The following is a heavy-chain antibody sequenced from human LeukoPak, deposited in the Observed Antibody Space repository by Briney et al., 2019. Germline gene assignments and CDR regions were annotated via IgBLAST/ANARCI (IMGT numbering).Heavy chain of an antibody. D-gene: IGHD2-2*02. CDR2: IRYDGSNK. J-gene: IGHJ4*02. V-gene: IGHV3-30*02. CDR3: AKGPPCSSTSCYTGYFDY. Sequence: GGSLRLSCAASGFTFSSYGMHWVRQAPGKGLEWVAFIRYDGSNKYYADSVEGRFTISRDNSKNTLYLQMNSLRAEDTAVYYCAKGPPCSSTSCYTGYFDYWGQGTLVTVSS. CDR1: GFTFSSYG.